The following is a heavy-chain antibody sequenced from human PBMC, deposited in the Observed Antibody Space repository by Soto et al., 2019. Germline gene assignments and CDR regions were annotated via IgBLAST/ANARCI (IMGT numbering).Heavy chain of an antibody. J-gene: IGHJ3*01. CDR1: GLTVSGKKY. V-gene: IGHV3-53*01. Sequence: DVQLVESGGGLIQPGESLRLSCVAFGLTVSGKKYVAWVRQAPGKGLEWVSALYDVFGSFYADSVKGRFITSSDRSRSTVYLQMNVLMPDDRAVYYCASWREREHAFDVWGQGTAVIVSP. CDR3: ASWREREHAFDV. D-gene: IGHD1-1*01. CDR2: LYDVFGS.